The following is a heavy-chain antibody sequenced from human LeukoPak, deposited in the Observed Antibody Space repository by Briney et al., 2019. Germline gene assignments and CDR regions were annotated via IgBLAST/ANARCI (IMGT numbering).Heavy chain of an antibody. CDR1: GFTFSSYS. CDR3: ARGVQLWEYDY. J-gene: IGHJ4*02. V-gene: IGHV3-21*01. CDR2: ISSSSSYI. D-gene: IGHD5-18*01. Sequence: PGGSLRLSCAASGFTFSSYSMNWVRQAPGKGLELVSSISSSSSYIYYVNSVKGRFTISRDNAKNSLYLTMNSLRAEDTAVYYCARGVQLWEYDYWGQGTLVTVSS.